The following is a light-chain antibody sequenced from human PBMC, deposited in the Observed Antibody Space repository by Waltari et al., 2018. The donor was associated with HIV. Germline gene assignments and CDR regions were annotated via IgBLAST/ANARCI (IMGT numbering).Light chain of an antibody. CDR2: DAS. CDR1: QSVSIY. CDR3: QQRSNWPLT. V-gene: IGKV3-11*01. J-gene: IGKJ4*01. Sequence: EIVLTPSPATLSLSPGERATLSCRASQSVSIYLAWYQQKPGQAPRLLIYDASNRATGIPARFSGSGSGTDFTLTISSLEPEDFAVYYCQQRSNWPLTFGGGTKVEIK.